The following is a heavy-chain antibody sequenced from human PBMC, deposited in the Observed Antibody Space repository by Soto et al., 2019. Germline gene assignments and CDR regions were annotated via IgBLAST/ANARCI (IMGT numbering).Heavy chain of an antibody. Sequence: EVQLVESGGGLVKPGGSLRLSCTASGFTFSSYNMNWVRQAPGKGLECVSYISTWSSYSFYADSVKGRFTLSRDNSENSLYLQLDSLRDEYTAVYYCARASHDYGSLDYWGQGALVTVSA. V-gene: IGHV3-21*02. CDR3: ARASHDYGSLDY. CDR2: ISTWSSYS. J-gene: IGHJ4*02. CDR1: GFTFSSYN. D-gene: IGHD4-17*01.